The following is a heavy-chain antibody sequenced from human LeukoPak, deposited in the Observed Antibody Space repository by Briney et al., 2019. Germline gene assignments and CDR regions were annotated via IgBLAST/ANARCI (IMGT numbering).Heavy chain of an antibody. D-gene: IGHD5-24*01. J-gene: IGHJ4*02. Sequence: PGGSLRLSCAASGFTFSSYWMSWVRQAPGKGLEWVANIKQDGSEKYYVDSVKGRFTISRDNSKNTLYLQMNSLRAEDTAVYYCAKSGYNRFDYWGQGTLVTVSS. CDR2: IKQDGSEK. CDR1: GFTFSSYW. CDR3: AKSGYNRFDY. V-gene: IGHV3-7*03.